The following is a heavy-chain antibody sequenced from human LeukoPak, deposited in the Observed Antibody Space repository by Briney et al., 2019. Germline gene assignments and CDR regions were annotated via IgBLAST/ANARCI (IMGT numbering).Heavy chain of an antibody. CDR1: GYTFTSYD. D-gene: IGHD3-22*01. Sequence: VASVKVSCKASGYTFTSYDINWVRQATGQGLEWMGWMNPNSGNTGYAQKFQGRVTMTRNTSISTAYMELSSLRSEDTAVYYCGRGNPTYYYDSSGHSDYWGQGTLVTVSS. V-gene: IGHV1-8*01. CDR3: GRGNPTYYYDSSGHSDY. CDR2: MNPNSGNT. J-gene: IGHJ4*02.